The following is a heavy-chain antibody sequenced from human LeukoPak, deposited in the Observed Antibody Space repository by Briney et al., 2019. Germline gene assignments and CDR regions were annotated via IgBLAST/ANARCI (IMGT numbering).Heavy chain of an antibody. V-gene: IGHV3-23*01. J-gene: IGHJ4*02. CDR1: GFTFRNYV. CDR2: ISGSGGTT. Sequence: PGESLRLSCAASGFTFRNYVMSWVRQAPGKGLEWVSAISGSGGTTYYADSVKGRFTISRDNSKNTLYLQMNSLRAEDTAVYYCAKWGCSGGSCYPFDYWGQGTLVTVSS. CDR3: AKWGCSGGSCYPFDY. D-gene: IGHD2-15*01.